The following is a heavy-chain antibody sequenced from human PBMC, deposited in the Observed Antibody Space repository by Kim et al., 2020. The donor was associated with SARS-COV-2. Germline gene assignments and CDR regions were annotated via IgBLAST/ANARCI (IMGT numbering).Heavy chain of an antibody. Sequence: GGSLRLSCVVSGFSLGNDWMSWVRQAPGKGLEWVAMKKGDGSEAYYVDSVKGRFTMSRDNAKNSLYLQMSSLRTEDTAIYYCAALDTANVPGGIWGQGTLVSVSS. CDR3: AALDTANVPGGI. CDR2: KKGDGSEA. CDR1: GFSLGNDW. V-gene: IGHV3-7*01. J-gene: IGHJ4*02. D-gene: IGHD3-10*02.